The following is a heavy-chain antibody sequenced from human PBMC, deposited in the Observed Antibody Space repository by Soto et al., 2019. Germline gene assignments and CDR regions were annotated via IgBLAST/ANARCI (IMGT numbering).Heavy chain of an antibody. CDR3: ARFATPTTTWFWFDP. V-gene: IGHV3-21*01. CDR2: NTDRNDS. Sequence: GSLRLSCSASGCTFSVYSIAWFRQAPGKGLEWVSSNTDRNDSRYSDSVKGRLTVYRDDANNSVHPQMNKLRTEDTAVYFGARFATPTTTWFWFDPWRQRTQVTVAS. D-gene: IGHD3-9*01. J-gene: IGHJ5*02. CDR1: GCTFSVYS.